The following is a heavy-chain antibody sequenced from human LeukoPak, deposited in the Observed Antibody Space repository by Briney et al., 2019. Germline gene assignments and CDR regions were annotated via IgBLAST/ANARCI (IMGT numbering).Heavy chain of an antibody. Sequence: ASVKVSCKVSGYTLTELSIHWVRQAPGQGLEWMGGIIPIFGTANYAQKFQGRVTITADESTSTAYMELSSLRSEDTAVYYCARGGIVATIPDCWGQGTLVTVSS. D-gene: IGHD5-12*01. V-gene: IGHV1-69*13. CDR2: IIPIFGTA. J-gene: IGHJ4*02. CDR3: ARGGIVATIPDC. CDR1: GYTLTELS.